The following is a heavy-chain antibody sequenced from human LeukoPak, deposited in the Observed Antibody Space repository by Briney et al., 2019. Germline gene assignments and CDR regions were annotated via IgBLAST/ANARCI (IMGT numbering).Heavy chain of an antibody. D-gene: IGHD5-24*01. Sequence: SETLSLTCTVSGGSITTYYWSWIRQPAGKGLEWIGRIYTSGNTNYNPSLKSRVTMSVDTSKNQFSPILSSVTAADTAMYYCARGYGYQNFDYWGQGTLVTVSS. V-gene: IGHV4-4*07. J-gene: IGHJ4*02. CDR2: IYTSGNT. CDR1: GGSITTYY. CDR3: ARGYGYQNFDY.